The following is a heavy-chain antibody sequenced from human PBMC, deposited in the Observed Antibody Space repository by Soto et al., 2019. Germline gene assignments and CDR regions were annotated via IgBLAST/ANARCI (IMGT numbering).Heavy chain of an antibody. CDR2: IYYSGST. J-gene: IGHJ5*02. Sequence: QVQLQESGPGLVKPSQTLSLTCTVSGGSISSGGYYWSWIRQHPGKGLEWIGYIYYSGSTYYNPSLKSRVTISVDTSKNHSSLKLSSVTAADTAVYYCARWTMVRGVIIRENWFDPWGQGTLVTVSS. CDR3: ARWTMVRGVIIRENWFDP. V-gene: IGHV4-31*03. CDR1: GGSISSGGYY. D-gene: IGHD3-10*01.